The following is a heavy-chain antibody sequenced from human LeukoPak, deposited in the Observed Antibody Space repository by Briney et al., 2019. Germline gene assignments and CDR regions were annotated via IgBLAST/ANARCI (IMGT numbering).Heavy chain of an antibody. CDR1: GGSISSSSYY. J-gene: IGHJ5*02. V-gene: IGHV4-39*01. D-gene: IGHD2-21*02. CDR3: ARHIVVVTAMYLGWFDP. CDR2: IYYSGST. Sequence: PSETLSLTCTVSGGSISSSSYYWGWIRQPPGKGLEWIGSIYYSGSTYYNPSLKSRVTISVDTSKNQFSLKLSSVTAADTAVYYCARHIVVVTAMYLGWFDPWGQVTLDTVSS.